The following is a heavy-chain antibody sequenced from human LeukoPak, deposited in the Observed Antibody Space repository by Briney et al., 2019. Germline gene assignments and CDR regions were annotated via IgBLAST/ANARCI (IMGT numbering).Heavy chain of an antibody. CDR3: APTAEAYTSWWKV. J-gene: IGHJ4*02. Sequence: ASVKVSCKASGYKFTDDYMHWVRQAPGQGLEFMGWINPDSGFTNYAQKFKGRVTMTRDSSISTAYLEVRSLTSDDTAVYYCAPTAEAYTSWWKVWGQGTLVTVSS. D-gene: IGHD3-16*01. CDR2: INPDSGFT. CDR1: GYKFTDDY. V-gene: IGHV1-2*02.